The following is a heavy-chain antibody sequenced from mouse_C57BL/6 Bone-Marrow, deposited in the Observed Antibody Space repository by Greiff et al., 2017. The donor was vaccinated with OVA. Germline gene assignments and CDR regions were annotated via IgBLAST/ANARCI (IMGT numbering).Heavy chain of an antibody. CDR1: GYTFTRYW. J-gene: IGHJ2*01. CDR3: ARGDYYGSLHYEDY. D-gene: IGHD1-1*01. CDR2: IYPGSGST. Sequence: QVQLQQPGAELVKPGASVKMSCKASGYTFTRYWITWVKQRPGQGLEWIGDIYPGSGSTNYNEKFKSKATLTVDTSCSTAYMQLSSLTSEDSAVYDCARGDYYGSLHYEDYGGQGTTLTVAS. V-gene: IGHV1-55*01.